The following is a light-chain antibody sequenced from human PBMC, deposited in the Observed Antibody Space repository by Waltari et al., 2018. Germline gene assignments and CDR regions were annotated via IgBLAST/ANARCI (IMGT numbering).Light chain of an antibody. CDR1: SSDVGNSNY. CDR3: SSYSSISFLV. Sequence: QSALPQPASVSGSPGQSITISCTGTSSDVGNSNYVSWYQQHPGKAPKLMIHEVNNRPSGVSNRFSGSKSGDTASLTISGLQGEDEADYYCSSYSSISFLVFGSGTTVTVL. J-gene: IGLJ1*01. CDR2: EVN. V-gene: IGLV2-14*01.